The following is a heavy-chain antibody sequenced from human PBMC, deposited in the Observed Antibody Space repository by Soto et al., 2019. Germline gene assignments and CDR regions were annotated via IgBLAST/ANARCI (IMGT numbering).Heavy chain of an antibody. V-gene: IGHV2-5*02. Sequence: QITLKESGPPLVKPTQTLTLTCTFSGFSLSTSGVAVGWIRHPPGKALEWLALIYWDDDKRYSPSLKCRLTTTKDPSKNQVVLIMTNLDPVDTATYYCAHVYGGYDNFDYWGQGTLVTVSP. CDR2: IYWDDDK. J-gene: IGHJ4*02. CDR1: GFSLSTSGVA. D-gene: IGHD5-12*01. CDR3: AHVYGGYDNFDY.